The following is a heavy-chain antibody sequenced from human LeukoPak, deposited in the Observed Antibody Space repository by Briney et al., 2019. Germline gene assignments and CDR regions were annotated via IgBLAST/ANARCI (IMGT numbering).Heavy chain of an antibody. D-gene: IGHD1-26*01. V-gene: IGHV3-48*03. J-gene: IGHJ4*02. CDR2: ISSSGSTI. CDR1: GFTFSSYE. Sequence: PGGSLRLSCAASGFTFSSYEMNWVRQAPGKGLEWVSYISSSGSTIYYADSVKGRFTISRENAKNSLYLQMNSLRAEDTAVYYCAREGAVFDYWGQGTLVTVSS. CDR3: AREGAVFDY.